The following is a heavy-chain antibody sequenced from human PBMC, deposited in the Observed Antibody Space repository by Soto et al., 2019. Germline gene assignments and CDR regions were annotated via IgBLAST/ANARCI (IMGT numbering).Heavy chain of an antibody. CDR1: GFTFSTYA. V-gene: IGHV3-30*04. J-gene: IGHJ3*02. Sequence: QVQLEESGGGVVQPGRSLRLSCAASGFTFSTYAMHWVRQAPGKGLEWVAVISYDERQKYYADSVKGRFTISRDNSKDTVYLQMNSLRTEDTAVYYCVRESYYDGTLGAFDIWGQGKMVTVSS. CDR3: VRESYYDGTLGAFDI. D-gene: IGHD3-22*01. CDR2: ISYDERQK.